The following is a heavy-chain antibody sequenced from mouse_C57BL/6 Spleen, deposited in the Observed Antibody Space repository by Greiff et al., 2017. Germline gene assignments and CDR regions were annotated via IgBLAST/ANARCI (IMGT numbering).Heavy chain of an antibody. D-gene: IGHD4-1*01. V-gene: IGHV1-54*01. Sequence: VKLQQSGAELVRPGTSVKVSCKASGYAFTNYLIEWVKQRPGQGLDWIGVINPGSGGTNYNEKFKGKATMTADKSSSTAYRQLSSLTSEDSAVYCCARNGDERVYYFDYWGQGTTLTVSS. J-gene: IGHJ2*01. CDR1: GYAFTNYL. CDR3: ARNGDERVYYFDY. CDR2: INPGSGGT.